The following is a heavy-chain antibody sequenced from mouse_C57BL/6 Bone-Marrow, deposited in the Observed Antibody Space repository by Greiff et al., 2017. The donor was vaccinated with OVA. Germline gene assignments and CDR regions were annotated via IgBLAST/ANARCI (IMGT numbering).Heavy chain of an antibody. CDR1: GYTFTDYE. Sequence: VKLQESGAELVRPGASVTLSCKASGYTFTDYEMHWVKQTPVHGLEWIGAIDPETGGTAYNQKFKGKATLTADKSSSTAYMELRSLAAEDSAVYYCTSTPDYWGQGTTLTVSS. CDR2: IDPETGGT. V-gene: IGHV1-15*01. J-gene: IGHJ2*01. CDR3: TSTPDY.